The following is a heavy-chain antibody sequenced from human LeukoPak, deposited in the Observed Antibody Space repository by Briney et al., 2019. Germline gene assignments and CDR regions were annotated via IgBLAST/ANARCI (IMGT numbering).Heavy chain of an antibody. V-gene: IGHV3-48*03. Sequence: PGGTLRLSCAASGFTFRNYEMNWVRQAPGKGLEWVSYINSGGSTIYYADSVKGRFTMSRDNGKNSLFLEMNSLRAEDTAVYYCVRGGDDGRGDYAAYFQHWGQGTLVTVSS. J-gene: IGHJ1*01. D-gene: IGHD4-17*01. CDR2: INSGGSTI. CDR1: GFTFRNYE. CDR3: VRGGDDGRGDYAAYFQH.